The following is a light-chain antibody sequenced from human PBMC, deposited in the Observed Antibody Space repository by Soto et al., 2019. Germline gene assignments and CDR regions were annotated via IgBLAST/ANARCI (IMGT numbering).Light chain of an antibody. CDR1: QSVSSN. CDR3: QQYNNWPPYT. CDR2: GAP. V-gene: IGKV3-15*01. Sequence: EIVMTQSPATLSVSQGERATLSCRASQSVSSNLAWYQQKPGQAPRLLIYGAPTRATGIPARFSGSGSGTEFTLTINSLQSEDFAVYYCQQYNNWPPYTFGQGTKLEIK. J-gene: IGKJ2*01.